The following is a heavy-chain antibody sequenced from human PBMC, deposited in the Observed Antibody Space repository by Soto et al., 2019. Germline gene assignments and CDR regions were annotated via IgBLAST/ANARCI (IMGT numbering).Heavy chain of an antibody. CDR2: IYYSGST. Sequence: QVQLQESGPGLLKPSQTLSLTCTVSGGSISSGDYYWSWIRQPPGKGLEWIGYIYYSGSTYYNPSLKSRVTTAGDTAKDQVTLKLSSVTAADTAVYDGARGAVGGWTDYWCQGTLVTVSS. D-gene: IGHD6-19*01. CDR3: ARGAVGGWTDY. V-gene: IGHV4-30-4*01. CDR1: GGSISSGDYY. J-gene: IGHJ4*02.